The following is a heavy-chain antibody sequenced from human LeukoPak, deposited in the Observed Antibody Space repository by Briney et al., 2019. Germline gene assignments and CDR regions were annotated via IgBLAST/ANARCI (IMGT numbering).Heavy chain of an antibody. D-gene: IGHD3-3*01. CDR2: IKSKTDGGTT. CDR3: ARDMSRSGRPLDY. V-gene: IGHV3-15*01. J-gene: IGHJ4*02. CDR1: GFTFSNAW. Sequence: GGSLRLSCAASGFTFSNAWMSWVRQAPGKGLEWVGRIKSKTDGGTTDYAAPVKGRFTISRDNAKNSLYLQMNSLRAEDTAVYYCARDMSRSGRPLDYWGQGTLVTVSS.